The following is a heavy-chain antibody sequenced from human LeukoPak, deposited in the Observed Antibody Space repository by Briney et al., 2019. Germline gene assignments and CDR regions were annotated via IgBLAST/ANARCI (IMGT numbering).Heavy chain of an antibody. Sequence: GGSLRLSCAASGFTFDDYAMPWVRQAPGKGLEWVSGISWNSGSIGYADSVKGRFTISRDNSKNTLYLQMNSLRAEDTAVYYCARNRGDYGEPYYYYGMDVWGQGTTVTVSS. V-gene: IGHV3-9*01. J-gene: IGHJ6*02. CDR1: GFTFDDYA. CDR2: ISWNSGSI. CDR3: ARNRGDYGEPYYYYGMDV. D-gene: IGHD4-17*01.